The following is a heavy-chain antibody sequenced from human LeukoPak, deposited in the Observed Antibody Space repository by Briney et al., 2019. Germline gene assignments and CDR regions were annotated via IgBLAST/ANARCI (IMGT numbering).Heavy chain of an antibody. Sequence: SETLSLTCTVSGGSISSGGYYWSWLRRHPGKGLEWIGYIYYSGSTYYNPSLKSRVTISVDTSKNQFSLKLSSVTAADTAVYYCARATMVRGVPHYYYYYYMDVWGKGTTVTVSS. CDR1: GGSISSGGYY. CDR3: ARATMVRGVPHYYYYYYMDV. J-gene: IGHJ6*03. V-gene: IGHV4-31*03. CDR2: IYYSGST. D-gene: IGHD3-10*01.